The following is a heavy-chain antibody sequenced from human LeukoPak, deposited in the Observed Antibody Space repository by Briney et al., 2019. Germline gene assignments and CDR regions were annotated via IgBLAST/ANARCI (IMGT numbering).Heavy chain of an antibody. CDR2: FDPEDGET. CDR1: GYTLTELS. D-gene: IGHD5-18*01. V-gene: IGHV1-24*01. J-gene: IGHJ4*02. CDR3: ATEPIEIQLWRQYYFDY. Sequence: ASVKVSCKVSGYTLTELSMHWVRQAPGKGLEWMGGFDPEDGETIYAQKFQGRVTMTEGTSTDTAYMELSSLRSEDTAVYYCATEPIEIQLWRQYYFDYWGQGTLVTVSS.